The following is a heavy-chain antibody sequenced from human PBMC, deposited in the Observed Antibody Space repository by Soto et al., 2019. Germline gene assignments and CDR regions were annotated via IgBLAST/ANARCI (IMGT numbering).Heavy chain of an antibody. V-gene: IGHV3-23*01. D-gene: IGHD3-3*01. CDR2: ISGTGGST. CDR1: GFTFGTYD. J-gene: IGHJ3*02. CDR3: AKDAVIGVATDALHI. Sequence: EVQLLESGGGLVQPGGSLRLSCAASGFTFGTYDMNWFRQAPGKGLEWVSFISGTGGSTYYADYVKGRFTISRDNSKNTLYLQMNSLIAEDTAIYYCAKDAVIGVATDALHIWGQGTMVTVSS.